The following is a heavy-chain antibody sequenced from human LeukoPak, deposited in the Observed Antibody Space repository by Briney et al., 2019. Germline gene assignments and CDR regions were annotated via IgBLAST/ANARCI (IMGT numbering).Heavy chain of an antibody. D-gene: IGHD3-10*01. Sequence: PSETLSLTCTVSGGSISSSSYYWGWIRQPPGKGLEWIGSIYYSGSTYYNPSLKSRVTISVDTSKNQFSLKLSSVTAADTAVYYCARAPISGSPPNWFDPWGQGTLVTVSS. CDR3: ARAPISGSPPNWFDP. V-gene: IGHV4-39*07. J-gene: IGHJ5*02. CDR2: IYYSGST. CDR1: GGSISSSSYY.